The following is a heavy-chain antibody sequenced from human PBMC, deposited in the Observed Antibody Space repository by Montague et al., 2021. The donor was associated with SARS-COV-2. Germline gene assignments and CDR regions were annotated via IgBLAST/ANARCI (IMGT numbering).Heavy chain of an antibody. Sequence: SETLSLTCTVSGGSIATFPYNWSCIRRPPGTGLVWIATISYSGTTYYSLSLQSRATLSMAMSTNQFSLRLTSVTAADTAVYFCARHPTGYPNWFDSWGQGTSVIVSS. J-gene: IGHJ5*01. CDR1: GGSIATFPYN. CDR2: ISYSGTT. D-gene: IGHD3-9*01. V-gene: IGHV4-39*01. CDR3: ARHPTGYPNWFDS.